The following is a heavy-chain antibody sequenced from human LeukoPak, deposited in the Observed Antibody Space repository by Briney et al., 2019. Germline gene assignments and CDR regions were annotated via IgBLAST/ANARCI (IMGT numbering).Heavy chain of an antibody. CDR1: GYTFTSHY. D-gene: IGHD6-19*01. J-gene: IGHJ4*02. CDR2: INPSGGST. Sequence: ASVKVSCKASGYTFTSHYMHWVRQAPGQGLEWMGMINPSGGSTSYAQNFQGRVTMTRDTSTSTVYMELSSLRSEDTAVYYCARDSTPHLIAVAGTGYNFDYWGQGTLVTVSS. V-gene: IGHV1-46*01. CDR3: ARDSTPHLIAVAGTGYNFDY.